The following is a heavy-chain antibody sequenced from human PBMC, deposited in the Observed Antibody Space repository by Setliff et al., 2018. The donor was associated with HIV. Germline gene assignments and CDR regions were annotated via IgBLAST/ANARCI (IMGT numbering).Heavy chain of an antibody. CDR3: VRRRGGGYYDTSAYFDF. V-gene: IGHV5-51*03. D-gene: IGHD3-22*01. Sequence: PGESLKISCQASGYRFSDYWINWVRQVPGKGLEWMGIIYPGDSETRYSPSFQGQVTMSADKSIRTASLQWSSLKASDSAMYYCVRRRGGGYYDTSAYFDFWGQGTLVTVSS. J-gene: IGHJ4*02. CDR2: IYPGDSET. CDR1: GYRFSDYW.